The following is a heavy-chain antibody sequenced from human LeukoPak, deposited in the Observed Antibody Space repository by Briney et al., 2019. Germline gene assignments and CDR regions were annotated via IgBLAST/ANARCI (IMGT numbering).Heavy chain of an antibody. D-gene: IGHD6-19*01. CDR3: ARHYSSGWYRGGVRY. CDR2: INHSGST. CDR1: GGSFSGYY. Sequence: SETLSLTCAVYGGSFSGYYWSWVRQPPGKGLEWIGEINHSGSTNYNPSLKSRVTISVDTSKNQFSLKLSSVTAADTAVYYCARHYSSGWYRGGVRYWGQGTLVTVSS. J-gene: IGHJ4*02. V-gene: IGHV4-34*01.